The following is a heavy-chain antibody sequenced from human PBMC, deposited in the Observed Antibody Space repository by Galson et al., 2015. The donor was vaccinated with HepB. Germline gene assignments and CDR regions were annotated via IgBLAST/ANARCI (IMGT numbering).Heavy chain of an antibody. V-gene: IGHV7-4-1*02. CDR2: INTNTGNP. CDR3: ARDRDSGSYSFYFDD. Sequence: KVSCKASGYTFSSYLMNWVRQAPGQGLEWLGWINTNTGNPTYAQGFTGRFVFSLDTSVSTAYLQISSLKAEDTAVYYCARDRDSGSYSFYFDDWGQGTLVTVSS. CDR1: GYTFSSYL. D-gene: IGHD1-26*01. J-gene: IGHJ4*02.